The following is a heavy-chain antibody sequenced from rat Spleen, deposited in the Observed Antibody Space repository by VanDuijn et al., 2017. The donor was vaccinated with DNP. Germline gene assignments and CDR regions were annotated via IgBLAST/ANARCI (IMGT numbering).Heavy chain of an antibody. D-gene: IGHD1-12*02. CDR2: INTDGGNA. V-gene: IGHV5-20*01. J-gene: IGHJ3*01. CDR3: TTYYYDGSYYPHWFAY. Sequence: EVQLVESGAGLVQPGRSLKLSCAASGFTFSNYWMYWIRQAPGKGLEWIASINTDGGNAYYRDSVKGRFTISRDAAKSSLYLQIDSLRSEDTATYYCTTYYYDGSYYPHWFAYWGQGTLVTVSS. CDR1: GFTFSNYW.